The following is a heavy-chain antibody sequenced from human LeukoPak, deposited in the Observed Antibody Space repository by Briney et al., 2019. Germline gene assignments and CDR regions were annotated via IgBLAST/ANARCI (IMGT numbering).Heavy chain of an antibody. CDR2: ISGSGGST. D-gene: IGHD5-12*01. J-gene: IGHJ4*02. Sequence: GGSLRLSCAASGFTFSSYAMSWGRQAPGKGLEWGSAISGSGGSTYYADSVKGRFTISRDNSKNTLYLQMNSLRAEDTAVYYCAKDLGLDGYNIPIPFDYWGQGTLVTVSS. CDR1: GFTFSSYA. V-gene: IGHV3-23*01. CDR3: AKDLGLDGYNIPIPFDY.